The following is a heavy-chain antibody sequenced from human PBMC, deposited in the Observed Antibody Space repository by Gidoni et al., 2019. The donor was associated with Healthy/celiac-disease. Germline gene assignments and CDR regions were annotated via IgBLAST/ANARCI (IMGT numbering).Heavy chain of an antibody. J-gene: IGHJ4*02. D-gene: IGHD5-12*01. CDR3: ARYSGYDWGIDY. Sequence: QPPGKGLEWIGYIYYSGSTNYNPSLKSRVTISVDTSKNQFSLKLSSVTAADTAVYYCARYSGYDWGIDYWGQGTLVTVSS. CDR2: IYYSGST. V-gene: IGHV4-59*01.